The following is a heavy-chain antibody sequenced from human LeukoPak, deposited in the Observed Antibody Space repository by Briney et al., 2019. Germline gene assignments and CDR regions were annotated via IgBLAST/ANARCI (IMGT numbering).Heavy chain of an antibody. J-gene: IGHJ3*02. CDR2: IIPILGIA. D-gene: IGHD5-12*01. CDR1: GGTFSSYA. V-gene: IGHV1-69*04. Sequence: SVKVSCKASGGTFSSYAISWVRQAPGQGLEWMGRIIPILGIANYAQKFQGRVTITADKSTSTAYMELSGLRSEDTAVYYCARAVDIVATIETTAFDIWGQGTMVTVSS. CDR3: ARAVDIVATIETTAFDI.